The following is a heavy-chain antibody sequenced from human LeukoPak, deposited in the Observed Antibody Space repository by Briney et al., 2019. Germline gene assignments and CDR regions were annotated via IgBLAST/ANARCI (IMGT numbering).Heavy chain of an antibody. CDR3: ARDPPGYCANGVCPS. J-gene: IGHJ4*02. CDR1: GGSISSGGYY. Sequence: PSETLSLTCTVSGGSISSGGYYWSWIRQPPGKGLEWIGYIYHSGTTYYNPSLKSRVTISVDRSKNQFSLKLSSVTAADTAVYYCARDPPGYCANGVCPSWGQGTLVTVSS. D-gene: IGHD2-8*01. V-gene: IGHV4-30-2*01. CDR2: IYHSGTT.